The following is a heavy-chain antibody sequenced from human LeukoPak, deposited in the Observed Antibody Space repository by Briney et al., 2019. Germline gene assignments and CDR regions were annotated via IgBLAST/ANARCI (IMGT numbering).Heavy chain of an antibody. CDR2: INYSGTT. J-gene: IGHJ4*02. V-gene: IGHV4-39*01. CDR3: ARRVPSGSGSYDFDY. D-gene: IGHD3-10*01. Sequence: SETLSLTCTVSGGSISSDSYHWGWIRQPPGKGLEWIGSINYSGTTYYNPSLKSRVTISVDTSKHQFSLKVSSVTAADTAVYYCARRVPSGSGSYDFDYWGQGTLVTVSS. CDR1: GGSISSDSYH.